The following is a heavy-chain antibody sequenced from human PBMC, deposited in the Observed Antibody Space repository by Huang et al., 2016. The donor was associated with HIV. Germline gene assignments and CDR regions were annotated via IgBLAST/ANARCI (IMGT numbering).Heavy chain of an antibody. J-gene: IGHJ4*02. D-gene: IGHD3-22*01. CDR2: IIPIFGTA. CDR3: ARARGYYDSSVSYYFDY. V-gene: IGHV1-69*13. CDR1: GGTFSSYA. Sequence: QVQLVQSGAEVKKPGSSVKVSCKASGGTFSSYAISWVRQAPGQGLEWMGGIIPIFGTANDAKKCQGRVTITADESTSTAYMELSSLRSEDTAVYYCARARGYYDSSVSYYFDYWGQGTLVTVSS.